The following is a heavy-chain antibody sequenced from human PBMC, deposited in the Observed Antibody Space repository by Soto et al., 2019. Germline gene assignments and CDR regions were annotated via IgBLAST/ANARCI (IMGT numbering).Heavy chain of an antibody. J-gene: IGHJ4*02. Sequence: QVQLVESGGGVVQPGRSLRLSCAASGFTPSNYAMYWVRQAPGKGLEWVAVTSYDGSNKYYADSVKGRITISRDNSKNTLYLQMSSLRAEDTAVYYCARDLVPGSGSSYFDYWGQGTLVIVSS. CDR2: TSYDGSNK. V-gene: IGHV3-30-3*01. D-gene: IGHD1-26*01. CDR1: GFTPSNYA. CDR3: ARDLVPGSGSSYFDY.